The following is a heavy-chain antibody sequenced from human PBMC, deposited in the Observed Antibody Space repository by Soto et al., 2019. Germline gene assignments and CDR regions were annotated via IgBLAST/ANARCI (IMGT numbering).Heavy chain of an antibody. CDR3: AKDRFEAVYCGGDCYYYGMDV. CDR1: GFTFSSYN. Sequence: VQLVESGGGLVKPGGSLRLSCAASGFTFSSYNMNWVRQAPGKGLEWVAVISYDGSNKYYADSVKGRFTISRDNSKNTLYLQMNSLRAEDTAVYYCAKDRFEAVYCGGDCYYYGMDVWGQGTTVTVSS. D-gene: IGHD2-21*01. V-gene: IGHV3-30*18. CDR2: ISYDGSNK. J-gene: IGHJ6*02.